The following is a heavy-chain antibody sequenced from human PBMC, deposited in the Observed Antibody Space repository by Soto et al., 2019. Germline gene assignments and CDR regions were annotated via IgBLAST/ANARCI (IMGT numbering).Heavy chain of an antibody. Sequence: ASVKVSCKASGYTFTSYGVSWVRQAPGQGLEWMGWIRAYTGYTNYAQKFQGRVTITTDTSTSTAYMELRSLISDDTAVCYCARDSDGYRSGWYVGYFDYWG. CDR2: IRAYTGYT. J-gene: IGHJ4*01. D-gene: IGHD6-19*01. CDR3: ARDSDGYRSGWYVGYFDY. CDR1: GYTFTSYG. V-gene: IGHV1-18*04.